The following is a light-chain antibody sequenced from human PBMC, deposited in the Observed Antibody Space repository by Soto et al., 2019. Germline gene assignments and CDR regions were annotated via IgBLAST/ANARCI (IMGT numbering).Light chain of an antibody. CDR2: KAS. Sequence: DIQMTQSPSTPSASVGDRVTVTCRASQNVSTWVAWYQQKPGKAPKLLIYKASSLESGVPAGFSGSGSGTEFTLTISSLQSDDFATYFCQHYSTYARTFGQGTKVEIK. CDR3: QHYSTYART. CDR1: QNVSTW. V-gene: IGKV1-5*03. J-gene: IGKJ1*01.